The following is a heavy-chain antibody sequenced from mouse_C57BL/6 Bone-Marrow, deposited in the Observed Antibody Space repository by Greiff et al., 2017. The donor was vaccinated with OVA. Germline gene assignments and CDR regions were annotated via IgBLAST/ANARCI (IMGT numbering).Heavy chain of an antibody. CDR2: ILPGSGST. CDR3: ARPYYYGSRYWYFDV. D-gene: IGHD1-1*01. J-gene: IGHJ1*03. CDR1: GYTFTGYW. Sequence: QVQLQQSGAELMKPGASVKLSCKATGYTFTGYWIEWVKQRPGHGLEWIGEILPGSGSTNSNEKFKGKATFTADTSSNTAYMQLSSLTTEDSAIYYCARPYYYGSRYWYFDVWGTGTTVTVSS. V-gene: IGHV1-9*01.